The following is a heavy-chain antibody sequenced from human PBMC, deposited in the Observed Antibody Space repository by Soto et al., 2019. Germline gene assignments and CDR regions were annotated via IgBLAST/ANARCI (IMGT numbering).Heavy chain of an antibody. V-gene: IGHV2-5*02. J-gene: IGHJ3*02. CDR2: IYWDDDK. Sequence: QITLKESGPTLVKPTQTLTLTCTFSGFSLSTSGVGVGWIRQPPGKALEWLALIYWDDDKRYSPSLKSRLTIPKDTPKNQVVLTMNHLDPVEKTPNFCSKRLQSFLGGPTYSGAFDIWGQGKMVTVSS. CDR1: GFSLSTSGVG. CDR3: SKRLQSFLGGPTYSGAFDI. D-gene: IGHD5-12*01.